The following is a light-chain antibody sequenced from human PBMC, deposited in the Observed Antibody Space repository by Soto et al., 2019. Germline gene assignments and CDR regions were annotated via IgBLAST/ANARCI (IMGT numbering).Light chain of an antibody. J-gene: IGKJ3*01. CDR1: QDISNY. CDR2: DAS. Sequence: DIQMTPSPSSLSASVGDRVTITVQASQDISNYLNWYQQKPGKAPKLLIYDASNLETGVPSRFSGSGSGTDFTFTISSLQPEDIATYYCQQYDNLPLFTFGPGTKVDIK. V-gene: IGKV1-33*01. CDR3: QQYDNLPLFT.